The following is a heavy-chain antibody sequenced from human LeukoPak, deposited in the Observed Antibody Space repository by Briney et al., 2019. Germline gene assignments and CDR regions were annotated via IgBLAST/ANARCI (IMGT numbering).Heavy chain of an antibody. CDR1: GYSFTSYW. V-gene: IGHV5-51*01. D-gene: IGHD6-13*01. CDR3: ARHGSSSWSAYYYYYMDV. J-gene: IGHJ6*03. Sequence: GESLKISCKGSGYSFTSYWIGWVRQMPGKGLEWMGIIYPGDSDTRYSPSFQGQVTISADKSISTAYLQWSSLKAPDTAMYYCARHGSSSWSAYYYYYMDVWGKGTTVTVSS. CDR2: IYPGDSDT.